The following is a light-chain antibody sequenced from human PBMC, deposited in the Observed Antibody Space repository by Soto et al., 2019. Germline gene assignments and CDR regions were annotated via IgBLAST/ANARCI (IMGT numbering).Light chain of an antibody. CDR1: QSVGRY. V-gene: IGKV3-11*01. CDR3: VQRCVWPWT. Sequence: EIVLTQSPATLSLSPGERGTLSCRASQSVGRYLAWYQHKPGQPPRLLIYDTSNRAPGTPGRFGGSGSGTDFTLTISSLETEDFAVYYCVQRCVWPWTVGLGAKVEVK. CDR2: DTS. J-gene: IGKJ1*01.